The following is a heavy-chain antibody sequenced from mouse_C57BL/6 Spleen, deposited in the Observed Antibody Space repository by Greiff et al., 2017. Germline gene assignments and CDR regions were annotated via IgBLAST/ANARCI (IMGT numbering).Heavy chain of an antibody. CDR1: GFNIKDYY. CDR3: TVTVVARGYFDY. J-gene: IGHJ2*01. Sequence: VQLQQSGAELVRPGASVKLSCTASGFNIKDYYMHWVKQRPEQGLEWIGRIDPEDGDTEYAPKFQGKATMTADTSSNTAYLQLSSLTSEDTAVYYCTVTVVARGYFDYWGQGTTLTVSS. D-gene: IGHD1-1*01. CDR2: IDPEDGDT. V-gene: IGHV14-1*01.